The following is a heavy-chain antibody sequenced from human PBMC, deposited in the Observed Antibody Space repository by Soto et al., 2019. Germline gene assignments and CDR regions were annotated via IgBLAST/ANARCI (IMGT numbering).Heavy chain of an antibody. V-gene: IGHV3-21*01. Sequence: GGSLRLSCAASEFTFSSYSMNWVRQAPGKGLEWVSSISSSSSYIYYADSVKGRFTISRDNAKNSLYLQMDSLRAEDTAVYYCARARCSGGSCYAIYFDYWGQGTLVTVSS. CDR2: ISSSSSYI. CDR1: EFTFSSYS. D-gene: IGHD2-15*01. J-gene: IGHJ4*02. CDR3: ARARCSGGSCYAIYFDY.